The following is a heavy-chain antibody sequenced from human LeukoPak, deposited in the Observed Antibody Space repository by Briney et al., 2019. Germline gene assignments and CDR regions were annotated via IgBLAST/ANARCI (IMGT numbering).Heavy chain of an antibody. Sequence: PSETLSLTCTVSGGSISSYYWSWMRQPPGKGLEWSGYIYYSGSTNYNPSLKSRVTISVDTSKNQFSRKLSSVTAADTAVYYCARGQGIAVAGWFDPWGQGTLVTVSS. CDR2: IYYSGST. J-gene: IGHJ5*02. D-gene: IGHD6-19*01. V-gene: IGHV4-59*01. CDR3: ARGQGIAVAGWFDP. CDR1: GGSISSYY.